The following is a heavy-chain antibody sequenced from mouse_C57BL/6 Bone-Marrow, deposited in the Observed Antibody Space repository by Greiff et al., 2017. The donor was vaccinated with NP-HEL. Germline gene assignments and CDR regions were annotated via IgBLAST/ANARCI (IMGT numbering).Heavy chain of an antibody. Sequence: QVHVKQPGAELVMPGASVKLSCKASGYTFTSYWMHWVKQRPGQGLEWIGEIDPSDSYTNYNQKFKGKSTLTVDKSSSTAYMQLSSLTSEESAVYYCAREGIRYGSSWSDWYFDVWGTGTTVTVSS. CDR3: AREGIRYGSSWSDWYFDV. V-gene: IGHV1-69*01. CDR1: GYTFTSYW. J-gene: IGHJ1*03. CDR2: IDPSDSYT. D-gene: IGHD1-1*01.